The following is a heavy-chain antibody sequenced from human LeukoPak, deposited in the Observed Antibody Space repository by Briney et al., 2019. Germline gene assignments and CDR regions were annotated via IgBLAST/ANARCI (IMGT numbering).Heavy chain of an antibody. J-gene: IGHJ4*02. CDR1: GCSVNSYY. CDR2: IYYSGTT. CDR3: ARMTTVPRFDY. D-gene: IGHD4-17*01. V-gene: IGHV4-59*08. Sequence: SETLSLTCTVSGCSVNSYYWSWIRQPPGKGLEWIGYIYYSGTTNYNPSLKSRVTISVDSSKNQFSLNLSSVTAADTAVYYCARMTTVPRFDYWGQGTLVTVSS.